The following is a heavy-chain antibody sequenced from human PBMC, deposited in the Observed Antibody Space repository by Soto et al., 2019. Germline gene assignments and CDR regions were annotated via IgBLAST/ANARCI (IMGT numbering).Heavy chain of an antibody. J-gene: IGHJ6*03. CDR2: IFSSGSP. CDR1: GGSLKTYY. Sequence: QVPLQESGPGLVRPSETLSLTCTVSGGSLKTYYWSWIRQPPGGGMEWIGYIFSSGSPNYNPTLRGRLTTSVDTPNHKFSLKLSSGTPADTAVYNGTSVTVISYHTPMEVWGKGTAVAVS. V-gene: IGHV4-59*03. D-gene: IGHD2-21*02. CDR3: TSVTVISYHTPMEV.